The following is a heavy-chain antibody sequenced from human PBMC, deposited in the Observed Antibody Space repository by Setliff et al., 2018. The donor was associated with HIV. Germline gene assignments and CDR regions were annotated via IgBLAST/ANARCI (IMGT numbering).Heavy chain of an antibody. V-gene: IGHV4-38-2*02. CDR2: IYHSGST. CDR3: ARDAKYSSGWYYFDY. CDR1: GYSISSGYY. Sequence: LSLTCAVSGYSISSGYYWGWIRQPPGKGLEWIGSIYHSGSTYYNPSLKSRVTISVDTSKNQFSLKLSSVTAADTAVYYCARDAKYSSGWYYFDYWGQGTLVTVSS. J-gene: IGHJ4*02. D-gene: IGHD6-19*01.